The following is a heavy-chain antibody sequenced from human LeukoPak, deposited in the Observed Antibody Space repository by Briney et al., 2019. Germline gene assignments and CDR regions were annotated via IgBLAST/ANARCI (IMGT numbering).Heavy chain of an antibody. Sequence: PSETLSLTCAVYGGSFSGYYWSWIRQPPGKGLEWIGEINHSGSNNYNPSLKRRVTISVDTSKNQFSLKLSSVTAADTAVYYCARTDYGDYDAFDIWGQGTMVTVSS. CDR2: INHSGSN. D-gene: IGHD4-17*01. CDR1: GGSFSGYY. J-gene: IGHJ3*02. CDR3: ARTDYGDYDAFDI. V-gene: IGHV4-34*01.